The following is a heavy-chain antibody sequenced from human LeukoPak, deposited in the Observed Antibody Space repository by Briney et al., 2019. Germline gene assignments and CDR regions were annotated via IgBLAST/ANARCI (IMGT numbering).Heavy chain of an antibody. V-gene: IGHV1-2*02. CDR3: ARDWTDITTMPRGVLYNRFDP. CDR1: GYTFTAYY. CDR2: INSNNGGT. D-gene: IGHD3-10*01. J-gene: IGHJ5*02. Sequence: ASVKVSCKASGYTFTAYYMHWVRQAPGQGLEWMGWINSNNGGTNYAQSSRGRVTMTRDTSISTAYMELSSLRSDDTAVYYCARDWTDITTMPRGVLYNRFDPWGQGTLVTVSS.